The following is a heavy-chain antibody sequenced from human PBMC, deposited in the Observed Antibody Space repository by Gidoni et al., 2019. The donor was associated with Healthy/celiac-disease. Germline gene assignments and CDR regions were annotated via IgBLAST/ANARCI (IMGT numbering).Heavy chain of an antibody. CDR1: GGSFCGYY. V-gene: IGHV4-34*01. D-gene: IGHD2-21*01. J-gene: IGHJ4*02. CDR3: ARGVAYCGGDCSDY. CDR2: INHSGST. Sequence: QVQLQQWGAGLLKPSETLSLTCAVYGGSFCGYYWSWIRQPPGKGLEWIGEINHSGSTNYNPSLKSRVTISVDTSKNQFSLKLSSVTAADTAVYYCARGVAYCGGDCSDYWGQGTLVTVSS.